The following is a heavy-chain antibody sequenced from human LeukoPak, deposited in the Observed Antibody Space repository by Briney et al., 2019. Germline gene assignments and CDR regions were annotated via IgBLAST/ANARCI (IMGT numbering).Heavy chain of an antibody. Sequence: PGGSLRLSCATSGFTFSSYSMNWVSQAPGKWLEWVSSISSSSSYIYYADSVTGRFTISRDNAENSLYLQMNNLRPEDTAVYYCARGGNTFDYWGQGTLVSVSS. J-gene: IGHJ4*02. CDR1: GFTFSSYS. CDR2: ISSSSSYI. D-gene: IGHD4-23*01. CDR3: ARGGNTFDY. V-gene: IGHV3-21*01.